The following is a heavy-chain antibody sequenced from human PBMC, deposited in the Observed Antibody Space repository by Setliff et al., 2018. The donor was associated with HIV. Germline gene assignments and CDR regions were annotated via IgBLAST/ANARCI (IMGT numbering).Heavy chain of an antibody. CDR1: GRSISSYY. CDR2: IYYSGSP. D-gene: IGHD3-16*02. J-gene: IGHJ3*02. V-gene: IGHV4-59*08. CDR3: ARHMGRAYYDYAGGSYRRGDAFDI. Sequence: SETLSLTCTVSGRSISSYYWSWIRQPPGKGLEWIGYIYYSGSPNYNPSLKSRVTISVDTSKNQFSLKLSPVTAADTAVYYCARHMGRAYYDYAGGSYRRGDAFDIWGLGTMVTVSS.